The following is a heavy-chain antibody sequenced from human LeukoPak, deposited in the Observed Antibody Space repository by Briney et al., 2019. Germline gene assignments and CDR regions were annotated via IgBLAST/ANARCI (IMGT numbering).Heavy chain of an antibody. V-gene: IGHV3-7*01. CDR2: IKEDGTET. Sequence: GGSLRLSCAASGFTFNTYAMSWVRLAPGKGLEWVANIKEDGTETYYVDSVKGRFTISRDNAKNSLYLQMNSLRAEDTAVYYCARVGPAAQDWYYYGMDVWGQGTTVTVSS. CDR1: GFTFNTYA. D-gene: IGHD3/OR15-3a*01. CDR3: ARVGPAAQDWYYYGMDV. J-gene: IGHJ6*02.